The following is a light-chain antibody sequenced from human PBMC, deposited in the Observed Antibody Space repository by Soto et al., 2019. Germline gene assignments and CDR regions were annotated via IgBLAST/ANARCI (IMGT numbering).Light chain of an antibody. CDR1: QTINNI. J-gene: IGKJ1*01. Sequence: VMTQAPATLSVSPGERATLSCRASQTINNIVAWYQLKDGQVPRLLIYGASTRATGIPARFSGSGSGTEFTLTISSLQSEDFAVYYCQQYNNWPPWTFGQGTKVDIK. CDR3: QQYNNWPPWT. CDR2: GAS. V-gene: IGKV3-15*01.